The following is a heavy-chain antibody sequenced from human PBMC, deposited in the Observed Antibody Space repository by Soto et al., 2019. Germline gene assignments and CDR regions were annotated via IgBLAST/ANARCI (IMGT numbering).Heavy chain of an antibody. CDR1: GGSFSDYY. Sequence: SENLSLTCGVYGGSFSDYYWSWIRQTPGKGLEWIGEINQSGDTNYSPSLKSPVTISIDTSKNEFSLRLTSVTAADTAVYYCAMVRRPLKCIDPWCQGLLVTV. D-gene: IGHD2-15*01. CDR3: AMVRRPLKCIDP. CDR2: INQSGDT. V-gene: IGHV4-34*01. J-gene: IGHJ5*02.